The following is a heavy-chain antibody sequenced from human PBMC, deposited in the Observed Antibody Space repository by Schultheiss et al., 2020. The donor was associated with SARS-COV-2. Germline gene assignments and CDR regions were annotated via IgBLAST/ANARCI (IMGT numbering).Heavy chain of an antibody. D-gene: IGHD2-2*02. Sequence: GGSLRLSCAASGFTFSSYEMNWVRQAPGKGLEWVSYISSSGSTIYYADSVKGRFTISRDNAKNSLYLQMNSLRAEDTAVYYCASLPRYCSSTSCYTGRHFDYWGQGTLVTVSS. J-gene: IGHJ4*02. CDR2: ISSSGSTI. CDR1: GFTFSSYE. CDR3: ASLPRYCSSTSCYTGRHFDY. V-gene: IGHV3-48*03.